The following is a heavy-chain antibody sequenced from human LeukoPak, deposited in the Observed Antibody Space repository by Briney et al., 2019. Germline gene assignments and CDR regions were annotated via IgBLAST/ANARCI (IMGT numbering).Heavy chain of an antibody. Sequence: PSETLSLTCAVYGGSFSGYYWSWIRQPPGKGLEWIGEINHIGSTNYNPSLKSRVTISVDTSKNQFSLKLSSVTAADTAVYYCARGRGYYYGSGSHQTYYFDYWGQGTLVTVSS. CDR3: ARGRGYYYGSGSHQTYYFDY. J-gene: IGHJ4*02. CDR2: INHIGST. CDR1: GGSFSGYY. V-gene: IGHV4-34*01. D-gene: IGHD3-10*01.